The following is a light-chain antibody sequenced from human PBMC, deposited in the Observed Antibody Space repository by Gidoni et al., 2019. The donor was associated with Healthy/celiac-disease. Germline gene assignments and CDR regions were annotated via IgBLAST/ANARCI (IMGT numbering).Light chain of an antibody. CDR2: GAS. CDR1: QSVSSSY. Sequence: EIVLTHSPGTLSLPPGERATLSCRPSQSVSSSYLAWYQQKPDQAPRLLFYGASSRATGIPDRFSGSGSGTDFTITISRLEPEDFAVYYCQQYGSWTFGQGTKVEIK. V-gene: IGKV3-20*01. J-gene: IGKJ1*01. CDR3: QQYGSWT.